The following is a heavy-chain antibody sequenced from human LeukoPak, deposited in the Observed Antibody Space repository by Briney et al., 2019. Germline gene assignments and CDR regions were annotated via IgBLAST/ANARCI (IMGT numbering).Heavy chain of an antibody. CDR1: GXSFSGFH. D-gene: IGHD6-13*01. CDR2: TNHGGGT. J-gene: IGHJ3*02. Sequence: SGTLSLTCSVYGXSFSGFHLSWIRQPPGKGLEWIGETNHGGGTNYSPSLKSRVTISVATSKNQFSLKLSSVTAADTAVYYCAKGGIRSGAFDIWGQGTRVTVSS. CDR3: AKGGIRSGAFDI. V-gene: IGHV4-34*01.